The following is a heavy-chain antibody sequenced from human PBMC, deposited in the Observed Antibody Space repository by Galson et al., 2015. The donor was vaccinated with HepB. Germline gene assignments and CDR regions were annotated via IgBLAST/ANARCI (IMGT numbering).Heavy chain of an antibody. CDR2: TIPMYGTA. CDR1: GASVTSHA. CDR3: ASFSNFYFDTTVGYYFED. V-gene: IGHV1-69*13. Sequence: SAKVSCKASGASVTSHAVSWVRQAPGQGLEWMGGTIPMYGTANYAQRFQGRVTIIADGSTNTAYMELSSLRPEDTAVYYCASFSNFYFDTTVGYYFEDWGQGTLVTVAS. J-gene: IGHJ4*02. D-gene: IGHD3-22*01.